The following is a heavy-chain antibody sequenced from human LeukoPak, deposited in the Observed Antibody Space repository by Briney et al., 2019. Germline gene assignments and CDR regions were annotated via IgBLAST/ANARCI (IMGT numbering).Heavy chain of an antibody. J-gene: IGHJ4*02. Sequence: GGSLRLSCAASGFTFSSYSMNWVRQAPGKGLEWVSFISTSSSYIYYADSVKGRFTISRDNAKNSLYLQMNSLRAEDTAVYYCARVSGTFGELYWGQGTLVTVSS. V-gene: IGHV3-21*01. CDR2: ISTSSSYI. D-gene: IGHD3-10*01. CDR1: GFTFSSYS. CDR3: ARVSGTFGELY.